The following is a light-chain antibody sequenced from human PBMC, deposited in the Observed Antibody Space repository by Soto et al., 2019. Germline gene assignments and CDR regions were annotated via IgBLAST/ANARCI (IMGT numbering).Light chain of an antibody. CDR1: QDISNY. V-gene: IGKV1-33*01. J-gene: IGKJ4*01. Sequence: DIQMTQSPSSLSASVGDRVTITCQASQDISNYLNWYQQKPGKAPKLLIYDASNLETGVPSRFSGSGSGTDFTFTISSLQPEDIATYYCQQYENPPTELTFGGGTKVEIK. CDR2: DAS. CDR3: QQYENPPTELT.